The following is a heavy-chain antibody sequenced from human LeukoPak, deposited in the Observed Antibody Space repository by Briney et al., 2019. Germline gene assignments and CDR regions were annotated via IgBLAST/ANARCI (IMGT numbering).Heavy chain of an antibody. D-gene: IGHD2-2*01. V-gene: IGHV3-74*01. CDR3: VGSYCTSTTASCYGWFDP. CDR1: GFTFSSYW. J-gene: IGHJ5*02. Sequence: GGSLRLSCAGSGFTFSSYWMHWVRQAPGKGLVWVSRINSDGRSTSYADSVKGRLTISRDNAKNTLYLQMDSLRAEDTAMYYCVGSYCTSTTASCYGWFDPWGQGTLVTVSS. CDR2: INSDGRST.